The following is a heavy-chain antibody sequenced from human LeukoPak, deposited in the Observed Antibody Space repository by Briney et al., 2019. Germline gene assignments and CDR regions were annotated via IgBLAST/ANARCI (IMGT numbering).Heavy chain of an antibody. Sequence: GASVKVSCTASGYTFTDYFMHWVRQVPGQGLEWMGCINVYIGGAHYAQKFQGRLSVTRDTSINTLYMELNSLRSDDTAVYYCARDSREIHPLSYWGQGTLVTVSS. J-gene: IGHJ4*02. V-gene: IGHV1-2*02. CDR3: ARDSREIHPLSY. CDR2: INVYIGGA. CDR1: GYTFTDYF. D-gene: IGHD1-26*01.